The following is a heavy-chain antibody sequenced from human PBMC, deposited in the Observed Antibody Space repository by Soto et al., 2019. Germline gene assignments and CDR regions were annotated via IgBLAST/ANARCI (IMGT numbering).Heavy chain of an antibody. CDR2: IYYSGST. Sequence: SSETLSLTCTVSGVSISSYYWSWIRQPPGKGLEWIGYIYYSGSTNYNPSLKSRVTISVDTSKNQFSLKLSSVTAADTAVYYCARRYSSAFDIWGQGTMVTVSS. V-gene: IGHV4-59*08. J-gene: IGHJ3*02. CDR1: GVSISSYY. CDR3: ARRYSSAFDI. D-gene: IGHD6-13*01.